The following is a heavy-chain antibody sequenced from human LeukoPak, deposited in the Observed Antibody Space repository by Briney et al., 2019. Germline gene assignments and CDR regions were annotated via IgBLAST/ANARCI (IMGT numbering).Heavy chain of an antibody. Sequence: SETLSLTCTVSGGSISSYYWSWIRQPAGKGLEWIGRIYTSGSTNYNPSLKRRVTMSVDTSKNQFSLKLSSVTAADTAVYYCARDLGRRDVVVVPAAPVGYMDVWGKGTTVTVSS. D-gene: IGHD2-2*01. CDR1: GGSISSYY. J-gene: IGHJ6*03. V-gene: IGHV4-4*07. CDR3: ARDLGRRDVVVVPAAPVGYMDV. CDR2: IYTSGST.